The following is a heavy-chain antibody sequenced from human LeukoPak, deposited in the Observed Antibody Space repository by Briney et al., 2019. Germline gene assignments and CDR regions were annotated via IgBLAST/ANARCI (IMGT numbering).Heavy chain of an antibody. V-gene: IGHV3-66*01. CDR3: ARRAEIFSGYDLLDY. CDR1: GFTVSSNY. D-gene: IGHD5-12*01. CDR2: ISGSGGST. J-gene: IGHJ4*02. Sequence: GGSLRLSCAAFGFTVSSNYMSWVRQAPGKGLEWVSAISGSGGSTYYADSVKGRFTISRDNSRNTLYLQMNSLRAEDTAVYYCARRAEIFSGYDLLDYWGQGTLVTVSS.